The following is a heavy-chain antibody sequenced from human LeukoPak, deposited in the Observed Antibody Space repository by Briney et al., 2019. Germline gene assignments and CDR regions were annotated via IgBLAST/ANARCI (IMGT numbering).Heavy chain of an antibody. V-gene: IGHV4-4*07. CDR2: IYPSGSS. Sequence: SETLSLTCTVSGGSISSYYWSWIRQPAGKGLEWIGHIYPSGSSNYNPSHKSRVTMSVDTSKNQFSLKLSSVTAADTAVYYCARAGRYSSGPTLWGQGTLVTVSS. CDR3: ARAGRYSSGPTL. J-gene: IGHJ4*02. CDR1: GGSISSYY. D-gene: IGHD6-19*01.